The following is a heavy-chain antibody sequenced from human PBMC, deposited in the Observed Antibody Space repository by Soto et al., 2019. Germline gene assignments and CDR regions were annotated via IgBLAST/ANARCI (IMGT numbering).Heavy chain of an antibody. Sequence: GGSLRLSCAASGFTFSSYGMHWVRQAPGKGLEWVAVISYDGSNKYYADSVKGRFTISRDNSKNTLYLQMNSLRAEDTAVYYCAKDIEQLDYYYGMDVWGQGTTVTVSS. V-gene: IGHV3-30*18. CDR1: GFTFSSYG. CDR3: AKDIEQLDYYYGMDV. J-gene: IGHJ6*02. CDR2: ISYDGSNK. D-gene: IGHD6-6*01.